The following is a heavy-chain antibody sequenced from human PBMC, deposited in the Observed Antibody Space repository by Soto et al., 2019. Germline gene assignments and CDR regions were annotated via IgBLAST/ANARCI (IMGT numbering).Heavy chain of an antibody. Sequence: ASVKVSCKASGGTFSSYAISWVRQAPGQGLEWMGWISAYNGNTNYAQKLQGRVTMTTDTSTSTAYMELRSLRSDDTAVYYCARVYSGYDLYYYGMDVWGQGTTVTVSS. D-gene: IGHD5-12*01. V-gene: IGHV1-18*01. J-gene: IGHJ6*02. CDR3: ARVYSGYDLYYYGMDV. CDR2: ISAYNGNT. CDR1: GGTFSSYA.